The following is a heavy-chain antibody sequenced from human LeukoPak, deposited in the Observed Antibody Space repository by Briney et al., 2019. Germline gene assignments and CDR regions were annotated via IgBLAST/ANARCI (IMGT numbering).Heavy chain of an antibody. D-gene: IGHD3-22*01. CDR3: ARVLGGYYDSSGYSKSHWFDP. V-gene: IGHV1-18*01. J-gene: IGHJ5*02. CDR1: GYTFTSYG. Sequence: ASVKVSCKASGYTFTSYGISWVRQAPGQGLEWMGWISAYNGNTNYAQKLQGRATMTTDTSTSTAYMELRSLRSDDTAVYYCARVLGGYYDSSGYSKSHWFDPWGQGTLVTVSP. CDR2: ISAYNGNT.